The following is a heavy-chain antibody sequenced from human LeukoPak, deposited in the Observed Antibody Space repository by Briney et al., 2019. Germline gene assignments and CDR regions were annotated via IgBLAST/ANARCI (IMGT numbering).Heavy chain of an antibody. D-gene: IGHD3-22*01. J-gene: IGHJ3*02. Sequence: GASVKVSCKVSRYTLTELSMHWVRQAPGKGLEWMGGFDPEDGETIYAQKFQGRVTMTEDTSTDTAYMELSSLRSEDTAVYYCATPQYDSSGLAFDIWGQGTMVTVSS. CDR2: FDPEDGET. V-gene: IGHV1-24*01. CDR3: ATPQYDSSGLAFDI. CDR1: RYTLTELS.